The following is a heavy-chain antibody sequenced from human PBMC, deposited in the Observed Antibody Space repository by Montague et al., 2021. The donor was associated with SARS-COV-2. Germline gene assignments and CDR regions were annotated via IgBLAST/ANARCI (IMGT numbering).Heavy chain of an antibody. V-gene: IGHV4-39*07. Sequence: ETLSLTCTVSGGSISSSSYYWGVIRQPPGKGLEWIGSIYYRGSTYYNPSLKSRGTMSVDTSKNQFSLKLSSVTAADTAVYYCARGRPRSYYYDWGTYTWGGYGMAFWGQGTTVTVSS. CDR1: GGSISSSSYY. D-gene: IGHD3-10*01. CDR2: IYYRGST. CDR3: ARGRPRSYYYDWGTYTWGGYGMAF. J-gene: IGHJ6*02.